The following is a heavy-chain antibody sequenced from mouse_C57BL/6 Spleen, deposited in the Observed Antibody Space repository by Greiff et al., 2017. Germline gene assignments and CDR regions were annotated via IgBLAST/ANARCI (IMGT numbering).Heavy chain of an antibody. CDR2: IYPGDGDT. D-gene: IGHD1-1*01. CDR3: ARDIYYYGSSGGYFDV. V-gene: IGHV1-82*01. J-gene: IGHJ1*03. Sequence: QVQLQQSGPELVKPGASVTISCKASGYAFSSSWMNWVKQRPGKGLEGIGRIYPGDGDTNYNGKFKGKATLTADKSSSTAYMQLSSLTSEDSAVYFCARDIYYYGSSGGYFDVWGTGTTVTVSS. CDR1: GYAFSSSW.